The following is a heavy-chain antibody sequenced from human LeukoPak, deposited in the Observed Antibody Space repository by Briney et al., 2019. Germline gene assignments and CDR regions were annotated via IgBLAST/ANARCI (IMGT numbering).Heavy chain of an antibody. Sequence: PWGGPGISRAPPGFTFDASAIDLGRPAPRQGPEGVGPISYDGGNIYYSDSVQGRFTISRDNSKNTLYLQMNTLRPEDTAIYYCARDPPFGSGWAQNHFDYWGQGTLVTVSS. CDR3: ARDPPFGSGWAQNHFDY. CDR1: GFTFDASA. V-gene: IGHV3-30*04. J-gene: IGHJ4*02. CDR2: ISYDGGNI. D-gene: IGHD6-19*01.